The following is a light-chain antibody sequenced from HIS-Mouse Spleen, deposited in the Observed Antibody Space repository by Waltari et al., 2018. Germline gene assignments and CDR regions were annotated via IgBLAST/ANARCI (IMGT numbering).Light chain of an antibody. CDR2: KAS. J-gene: IGKJ1*01. CDR3: QQYNSYWT. V-gene: IGKV1-5*03. CDR1: QSISSW. Sequence: DIQMTQYPSTLSASVGARVTITCLASQSISSWLAWYQQKPGKAPKLLIYKASSLESGVPSRFSGSGSGTEFTLTISSLQPDDFATYYCQQYNSYWTFGQGTKVEIK.